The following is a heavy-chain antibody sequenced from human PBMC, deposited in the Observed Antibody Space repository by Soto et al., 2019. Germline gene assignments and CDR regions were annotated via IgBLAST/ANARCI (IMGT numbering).Heavy chain of an antibody. CDR3: ARLGGYCSTTTCYGYYAMDV. Sequence: PSETMSVTCTVAGGSISSYYWSWIRQNTGKGLEWIGYIYYSGSTNYNPSLKSRVTISVDTSKNQFSLKVSSVTAADTAMYYCARLGGYCSTTTCYGYYAMDVWGQGTTVTVSS. D-gene: IGHD2-2*01. J-gene: IGHJ6*02. V-gene: IGHV4-59*08. CDR2: IYYSGST. CDR1: GGSISSYY.